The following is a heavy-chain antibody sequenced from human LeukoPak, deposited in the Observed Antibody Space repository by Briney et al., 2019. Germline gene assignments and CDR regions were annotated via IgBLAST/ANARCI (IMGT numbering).Heavy chain of an antibody. Sequence: ASVKVSCKASGGTFSSYAISWVRQAPGQRLEWMGWINAGNGNTKYSQKFQGRVTITRDTSASTAYMELSSLRSEDTAVYYCARSLSRTTGVDYWGQGTLVTVSS. CDR2: INAGNGNT. J-gene: IGHJ4*02. D-gene: IGHD4-17*01. CDR3: ARSLSRTTGVDY. CDR1: GGTFSSYA. V-gene: IGHV1-3*01.